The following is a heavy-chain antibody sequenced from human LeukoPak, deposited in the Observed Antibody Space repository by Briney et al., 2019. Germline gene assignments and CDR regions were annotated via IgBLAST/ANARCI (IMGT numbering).Heavy chain of an antibody. CDR1: GYTFTSYG. J-gene: IGHJ3*02. V-gene: IGHV1-18*01. CDR2: ISAYNGNT. Sequence: ASVKVSCKASGYTFTSYGISGVRQAPGQGLEWMGWISAYNGNTNYAQKLQGRVTMTTDTSTSTAYMELRSLRSDDTAVYCCARDSPLPPPLRLDCSSTSCYSAFDIWGQGTMVTVSS. D-gene: IGHD2-2*02. CDR3: ARDSPLPPPLRLDCSSTSCYSAFDI.